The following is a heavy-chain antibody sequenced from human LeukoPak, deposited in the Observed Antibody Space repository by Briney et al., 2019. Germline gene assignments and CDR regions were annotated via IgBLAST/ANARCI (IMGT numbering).Heavy chain of an antibody. CDR1: GFPFSNAW. J-gene: IGHJ6*03. D-gene: IGHD3-22*01. CDR3: ASLYYYDSSGYSYYYYYMDV. Sequence: PGGSLRLSCAASGFPFSNAWMSWVRQAPGKGLEWVSSISGSDRSTYYADSVKGRFIISRDNSKNTLYLQMNSLRAEDTAVYYCASLYYYDSSGYSYYYYYMDVWGKGTTVTVSS. CDR2: ISGSDRST. V-gene: IGHV3-23*01.